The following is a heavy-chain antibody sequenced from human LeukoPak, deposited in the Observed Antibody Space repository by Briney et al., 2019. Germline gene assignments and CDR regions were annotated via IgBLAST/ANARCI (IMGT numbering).Heavy chain of an antibody. CDR2: IKSKTDGGTT. CDR1: GFTFSNAW. D-gene: IGHD6-19*01. V-gene: IGHV3-15*01. Sequence: GGSLRLSCAASGFTFSNAWMSWVRQAPGKGLEWVGRIKSKTDGGTTDYAAPVKGRFTISRDDSKNTLYLQMNSLKTEDTAVYYCTTGIIAVAGDDAFDIWGQGTMVTVSS. CDR3: TTGIIAVAGDDAFDI. J-gene: IGHJ3*02.